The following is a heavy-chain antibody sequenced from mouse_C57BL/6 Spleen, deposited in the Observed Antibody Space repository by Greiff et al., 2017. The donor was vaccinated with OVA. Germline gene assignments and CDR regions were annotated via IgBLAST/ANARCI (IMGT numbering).Heavy chain of an antibody. V-gene: IGHV1-82*01. CDR3: ARSVYYSNYVYAMDY. CDR1: GYAFSSSW. J-gene: IGHJ4*01. Sequence: VQLQQSGPELVKPGASVKISCKASGYAFSSSWMNWVKQRPGKGLEWIGRIYPGDGDTNYNGKFKGKATLTADKSSSTAYMQLSSLTSEDSSVYFCARSVYYSNYVYAMDYWGQGTSVTVSS. D-gene: IGHD2-5*01. CDR2: IYPGDGDT.